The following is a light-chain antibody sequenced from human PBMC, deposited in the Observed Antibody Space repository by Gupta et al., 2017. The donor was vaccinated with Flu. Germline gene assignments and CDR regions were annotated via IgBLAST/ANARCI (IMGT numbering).Light chain of an antibody. V-gene: IGKV3-20*01. Sequence: EIVFTQAAASLSLSPGERASLSCMASQSVRDVAWYQQNAGQAPRLLICSVSTRATSIPDRFSGGGSGKDFTLTISILEQEDFALYYWQHDHTPISFGGGTTVEIK. CDR1: QSVRD. CDR3: QHDHTPIS. J-gene: IGKJ4*01. CDR2: SVS.